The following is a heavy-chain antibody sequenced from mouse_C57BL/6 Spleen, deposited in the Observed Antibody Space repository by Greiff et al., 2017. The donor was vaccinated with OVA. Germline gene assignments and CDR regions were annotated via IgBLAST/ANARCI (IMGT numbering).Heavy chain of an antibody. J-gene: IGHJ2*01. CDR1: GFTFSSYT. Sequence: EVKLVESGGGLVKPGGSLKLSCAASGFTFSSYTMSWVRQTPEKRMEWVATISGGGGNTYYPDSVKGRFTISRDNAKNTLYLQMSSLRSEDTALYYCARQGRWGSYDYFDDWGQGTTLTVSS. CDR2: ISGGGGNT. D-gene: IGHD1-1*02. V-gene: IGHV5-9*01. CDR3: ARQGRWGSYDYFDD.